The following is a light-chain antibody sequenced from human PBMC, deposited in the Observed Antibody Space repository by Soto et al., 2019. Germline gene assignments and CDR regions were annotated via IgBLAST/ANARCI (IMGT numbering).Light chain of an antibody. CDR3: QTWVTGIRV. J-gene: IGLJ3*02. V-gene: IGLV4-69*01. CDR2: LNSDGSH. CDR1: SGHSSYA. Sequence: QVVLTQSPSASAYLGASVQRTCTLSSGHSSYAIAWHQQQPEKGPRYLMKLNSDGSHSKGDGIPDRFSGSSSGAERYLTISSLQSEDGADYYCQTWVTGIRVFGGGTKLPVL.